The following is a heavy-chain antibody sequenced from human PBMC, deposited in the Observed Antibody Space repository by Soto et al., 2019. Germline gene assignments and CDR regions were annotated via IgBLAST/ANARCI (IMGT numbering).Heavy chain of an antibody. J-gene: IGHJ3*02. CDR2: INHSGST. V-gene: IGHV4-34*01. D-gene: IGHD3-10*01. CDR3: ARPRLVYYYGSGPYAFDI. Sequence: SETLSLTCAVYGGSFSGYYWSWIRQPPGKGLEWIGEINHSGSTNYNPSLKSRVTISVDTSKNQFSLKLSSVTAADTAVYYCARPRLVYYYGSGPYAFDIWGQGTMVTVSS. CDR1: GGSFSGYY.